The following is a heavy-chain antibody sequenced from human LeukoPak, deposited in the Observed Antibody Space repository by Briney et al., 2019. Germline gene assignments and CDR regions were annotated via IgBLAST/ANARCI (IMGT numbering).Heavy chain of an antibody. CDR3: ARRGADGRYFDSYYFDY. D-gene: IGHD3-9*01. CDR1: GGSISSGDYY. CDR2: IYYSGST. Sequence: SETLSLTCTVSGGSISSGDYYWSWLRQPPGKGLVWIGYIYYSGSTYYNPSLKSRVTISVDTSKNQFSLKLSSVTAADTAVYYCARRGADGRYFDSYYFDYWGQGTLVTVSS. V-gene: IGHV4-30-4*01. J-gene: IGHJ4*02.